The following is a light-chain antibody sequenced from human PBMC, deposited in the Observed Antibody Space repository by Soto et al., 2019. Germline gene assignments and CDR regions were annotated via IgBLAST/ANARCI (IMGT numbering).Light chain of an antibody. J-gene: IGKJ1*01. CDR3: IQATQSHWT. CDR1: QSLVHSDGNTY. Sequence: DIVMTQTPLSSPVTLGQAASISCRSSQSLVHSDGNTYLSWFQQRPGQPPRLLIYKVSDRFSGVQDRFSGSRAGTDFTLTISRVDAEDVGVYYCIQATQSHWTFGQGTKVEIK. CDR2: KVS. V-gene: IGKV2-24*01.